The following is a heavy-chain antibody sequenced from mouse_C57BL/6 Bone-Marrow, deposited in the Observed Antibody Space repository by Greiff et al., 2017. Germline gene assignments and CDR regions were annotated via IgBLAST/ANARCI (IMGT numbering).Heavy chain of an antibody. Sequence: QVQLQQPGAELVMPGASVKLSCKASGYTFTSYWMHWVKQRPGQGLEWIGEIDPSDSYTNYNQKFKGKSTLTVDKSSSTAYMQLSSLTSEDSAVYDCARAGDYGDDYAMDYWGQGTSVTVSS. CDR3: ARAGDYGDDYAMDY. CDR1: GYTFTSYW. J-gene: IGHJ4*01. CDR2: IDPSDSYT. D-gene: IGHD2-4*01. V-gene: IGHV1-69*01.